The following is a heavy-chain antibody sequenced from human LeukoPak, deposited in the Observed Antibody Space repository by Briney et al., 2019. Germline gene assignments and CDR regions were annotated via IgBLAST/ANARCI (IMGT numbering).Heavy chain of an antibody. V-gene: IGHV4-39*01. CDR2: VYYSGST. D-gene: IGHD2-15*01. J-gene: IGHJ4*02. Sequence: PSETLSLTCTVSRDSVSNDKLFWGWIRQPPGEGLEWIGSVYYSGSTYYNPSLNSRVTISVDTSKNQFSLKLSSVTAADTAVYCCASLGWWDSWGQGTLVTVSS. CDR3: ASLGWWDS. CDR1: RDSVSNDKLF.